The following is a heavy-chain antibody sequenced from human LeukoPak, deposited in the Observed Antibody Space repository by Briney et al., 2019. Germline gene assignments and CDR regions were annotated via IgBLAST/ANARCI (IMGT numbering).Heavy chain of an antibody. CDR1: GFTFSSYG. CDR3: ARAYYYGSGSYPGDY. J-gene: IGHJ4*02. Sequence: PGGSLRLSCAASGFTFSSYGMHWVRQAPGKGLEWVAVIWYDGSNKYYADSVKGRFTISRDNSKNTLYLQMNSLRAEDTAVYYCARAYYYGSGSYPGDYWGQGTLVTVSS. CDR2: IWYDGSNK. D-gene: IGHD3-10*01. V-gene: IGHV3-33*01.